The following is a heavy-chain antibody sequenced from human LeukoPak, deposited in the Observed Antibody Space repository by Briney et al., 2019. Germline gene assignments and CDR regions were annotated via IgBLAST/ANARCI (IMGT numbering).Heavy chain of an antibody. Sequence: SETLSLTCTVSGGSISSSSYYWGWIRQPPGKGLEWLGSIYYSGSTYYNPSLKSRVTISVDTSKNQFSLKLSSVTAADTAVYYCARIVPVDLDNWFDPWGQGTLVTVSP. V-gene: IGHV4-39*07. J-gene: IGHJ5*02. D-gene: IGHD2-2*01. CDR1: GGSISSSSYY. CDR2: IYYSGST. CDR3: ARIVPVDLDNWFDP.